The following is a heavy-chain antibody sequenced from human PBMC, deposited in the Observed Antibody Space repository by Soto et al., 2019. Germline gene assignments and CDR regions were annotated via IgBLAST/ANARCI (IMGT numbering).Heavy chain of an antibody. Sequence: GSLRLSCAASGFTFSTYRMHWARQAPGKGLEWVSYISSSSSTIYYADSVKGRFTISRDNAKNSLYLQMNSLRDEDTAVYYCASLYGSGTGVAFDIWGQGTMVTVSS. J-gene: IGHJ3*02. CDR3: ASLYGSGTGVAFDI. CDR1: GFTFSTYR. CDR2: ISSSSSTI. V-gene: IGHV3-48*02. D-gene: IGHD3-10*01.